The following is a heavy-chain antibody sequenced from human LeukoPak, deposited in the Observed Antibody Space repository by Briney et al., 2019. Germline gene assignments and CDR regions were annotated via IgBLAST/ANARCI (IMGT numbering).Heavy chain of an antibody. J-gene: IGHJ6*03. CDR3: TRVGAGMVRGVYYYYYMDV. Sequence: GGSLRLSCAASGFTFSNAWMSWVRQAPGKGLEWVGRIKSKTDGGTTDYAAPVKGRFTISRDDSKSIAYLQMNSLKTEDTAVYYCTRVGAGMVRGVYYYYYMDVWGKGTTVTVSS. CDR1: GFTFSNAW. CDR2: IKSKTDGGTT. D-gene: IGHD3-10*01. V-gene: IGHV3-15*01.